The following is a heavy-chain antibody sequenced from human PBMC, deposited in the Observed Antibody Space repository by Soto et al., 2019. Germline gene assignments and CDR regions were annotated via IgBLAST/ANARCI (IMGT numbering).Heavy chain of an antibody. D-gene: IGHD3-10*01. J-gene: IGHJ6*02. CDR2: ISYDGSNK. CDR1: GFTFSSYG. V-gene: IGHV3-30*03. CDR3: ARNYGSGSYYNYGMDV. Sequence: PVGSLRLSCAASGFTFSSYGMHWVRQAPGKGLEWVAVISYDGSNKYYADSVKGRFTISRDNSENTLYLQMNSLRAEDTAVYYCARNYGSGSYYNYGMDVWGQGTTVTVSS.